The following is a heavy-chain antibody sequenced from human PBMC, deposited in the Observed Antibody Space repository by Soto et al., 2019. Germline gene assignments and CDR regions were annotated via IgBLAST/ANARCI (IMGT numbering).Heavy chain of an antibody. CDR1: GGAIIDTNYY. D-gene: IGHD6-19*01. CDR3: ARSRKLAGVFDY. CDR2: IYYSGST. Sequence: SETLSLTCTVAGGAIIDTNYYWGWIRQPPGKGLEWIGSIYYSGSTYYNPSLKSRVTISIDKSKNQFSLKLSSVTAADTGVYYCARSRKLAGVFDYWGQGTLVTVSS. J-gene: IGHJ4*02. V-gene: IGHV4-39*01.